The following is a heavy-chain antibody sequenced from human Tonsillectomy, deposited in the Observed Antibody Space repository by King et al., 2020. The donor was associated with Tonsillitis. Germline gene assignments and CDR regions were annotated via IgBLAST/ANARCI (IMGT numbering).Heavy chain of an antibody. V-gene: IGHV3-30-3*01. D-gene: IGHD2-2*01. J-gene: IGHJ6*02. Sequence: VQLVESGGGVVQPGRSLRLSCAASGFTFNSYLMHWVRQAPGTGLEWVAVISLDGSYTYYVDSVKGRFTISRDNSKNSLYLQMNSLRPEDTAVYYWGRDIEEVGVDVWGQGTTGTVSS. CDR1: GFTFNSYL. CDR3: GRDIEEVGVDV. CDR2: ISLDGSYT.